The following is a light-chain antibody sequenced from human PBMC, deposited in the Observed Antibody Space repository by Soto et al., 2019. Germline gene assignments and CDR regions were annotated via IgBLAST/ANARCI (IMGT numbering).Light chain of an antibody. V-gene: IGKV1-39*01. CDR3: QQSYSTWWT. CDR2: AAS. Sequence: DIQMTQSPSSLSASVGDRVTITCRASQSISSYLNWYQQKPGKAPKLLIYAASSLQSGVPSRFSGGGSGTDFTLTISSLQPEDFATYYCQQSYSTWWTFGQGTKVDIK. J-gene: IGKJ1*01. CDR1: QSISSY.